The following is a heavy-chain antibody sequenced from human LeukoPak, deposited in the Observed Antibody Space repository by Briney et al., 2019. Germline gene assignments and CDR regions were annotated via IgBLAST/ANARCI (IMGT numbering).Heavy chain of an antibody. CDR1: GYTFTRYY. V-gene: IGHV1-46*01. CDR2: INPSGGST. CDR3: ARDPPTRGYYYMDV. J-gene: IGHJ6*03. Sequence: GASVKVSCKASGYTFTRYYMHWVRQAPGQGLEWMGWINPSGGSTSYAQKFQGRVTMTRDMSTSTVYMELSSLRSEDTAVYYCARDPPTRGYYYMDVWGKGTTVTVSS.